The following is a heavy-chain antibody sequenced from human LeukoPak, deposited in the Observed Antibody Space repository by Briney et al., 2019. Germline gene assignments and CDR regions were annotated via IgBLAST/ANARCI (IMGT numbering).Heavy chain of an antibody. V-gene: IGHV3-53*01. Sequence: GGSLRLSCAASGFTVITNDMTWVRQAPGKGLEWVSVLYSDGNTKYADSVQGRFTISRDNSKSTLYLQMNSLRAEDTAVYYCAKDLGHGIAVAPRGYWGQGTLVTVSS. J-gene: IGHJ4*02. CDR2: LYSDGNT. CDR1: GFTVITND. CDR3: AKDLGHGIAVAPRGY. D-gene: IGHD6-19*01.